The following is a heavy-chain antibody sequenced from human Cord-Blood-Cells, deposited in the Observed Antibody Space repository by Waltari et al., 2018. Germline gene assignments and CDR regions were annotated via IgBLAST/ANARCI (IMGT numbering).Heavy chain of an antibody. CDR3: ARGYSGYDPYYFDY. J-gene: IGHJ4*02. V-gene: IGHV3-33*01. Sequence: QVQLVEAGGGVGQPGGSLRLSCAGSGFNFRSYGMPLGRPAPGKGREWVAVLWYDGSNKYYADSVKGRFTISRDNSKNTLYLQMNSLRAEDTAVYYCARGYSGYDPYYFDYWGQGTLVTVSS. D-gene: IGHD5-12*01. CDR1: GFNFRSYG. CDR2: LWYDGSNK.